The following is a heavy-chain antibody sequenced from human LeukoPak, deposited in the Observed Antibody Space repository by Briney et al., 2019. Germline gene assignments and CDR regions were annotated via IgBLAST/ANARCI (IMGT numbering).Heavy chain of an antibody. D-gene: IGHD3-10*01. Sequence: PWGSQRLSCAASGFTFSSYAMTWVRQAPGKGLEWVSTISESGGRTYYADSVKGRFTISRDNSNNTLYVHMNSLRAEDTALYYCAKGKYHYAAFDNWGQGTLVSVSS. CDR2: ISESGGRT. V-gene: IGHV3-23*01. CDR3: AKGKYHYAAFDN. CDR1: GFTFSSYA. J-gene: IGHJ4*02.